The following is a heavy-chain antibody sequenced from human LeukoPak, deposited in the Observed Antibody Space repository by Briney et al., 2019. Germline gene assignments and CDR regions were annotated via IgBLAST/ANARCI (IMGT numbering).Heavy chain of an antibody. Sequence: SETLSLTCTVSDGSISGTNYYWGWFRQPPGKGREWIGNIYYSGTVYYNPSLKSRVTISVDTSKNQFPLKLSSVTAADTAVYFCARVTQYDSSGYSRKYYYMDVWGKGTTVTVSS. D-gene: IGHD3-22*01. J-gene: IGHJ6*03. CDR3: ARVTQYDSSGYSRKYYYMDV. CDR2: IYYSGTV. V-gene: IGHV4-39*06. CDR1: DGSISGTNYY.